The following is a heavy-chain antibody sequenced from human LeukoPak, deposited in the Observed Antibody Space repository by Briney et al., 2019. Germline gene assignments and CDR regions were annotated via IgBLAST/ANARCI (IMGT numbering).Heavy chain of an antibody. CDR3: ARPSGFHLPGGNYYYYMDV. D-gene: IGHD3-3*01. Sequence: GASVKVSCKASGYTFTTYGISWVRQAPGQGLEWMGGINTYNGNTNYAQKLQGRVTMTTDTSASTAYMELRSLRSDDTAVYYCARPSGFHLPGGNYYYYMDVWGKGATVTVSS. J-gene: IGHJ6*03. V-gene: IGHV1-18*01. CDR1: GYTFTTYG. CDR2: INTYNGNT.